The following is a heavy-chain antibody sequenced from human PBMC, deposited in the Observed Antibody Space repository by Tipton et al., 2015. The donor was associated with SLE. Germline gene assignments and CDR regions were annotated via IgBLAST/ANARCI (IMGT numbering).Heavy chain of an antibody. CDR1: GGSISSYY. CDR2: IYYSGST. Sequence: PGLVKPSETLSLTCTVSGGSISSYYWSWIRQPPGKGLEWLGYIYYSGSTNYNPSLKSRVTISIDTSKNQFSLKVSSVTAADTAVYYCAGETNYYDRSGLNAFDIWGQGTMVTVSS. V-gene: IGHV4-59*01. CDR3: AGETNYYDRSGLNAFDI. D-gene: IGHD3-22*01. J-gene: IGHJ3*02.